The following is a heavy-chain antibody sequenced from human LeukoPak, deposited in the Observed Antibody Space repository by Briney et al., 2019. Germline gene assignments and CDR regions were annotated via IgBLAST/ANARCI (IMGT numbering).Heavy chain of an antibody. CDR2: ISYDGRNK. Sequence: PGRSLRLSCAASGFTFSRYGMHWVRQAPGKGLEWVAVISYDGRNKYYADSVKGRFTISRDNSKNTLSLQMNSLRAEDTAVYYCARDGYDLDTPMVSTIFDCWGQGTLVTVSS. CDR3: ARDGYDLDTPMVSTIFDC. D-gene: IGHD5-18*01. CDR1: GFTFSRYG. V-gene: IGHV3-30*19. J-gene: IGHJ4*02.